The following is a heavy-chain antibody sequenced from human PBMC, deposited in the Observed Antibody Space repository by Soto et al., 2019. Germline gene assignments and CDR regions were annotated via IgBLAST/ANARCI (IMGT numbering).Heavy chain of an antibody. J-gene: IGHJ6*02. D-gene: IGHD3-22*01. CDR1: GGSISSADYY. CDR2: IAYSGTT. CDR3: ARGRPYDSSGYSPHYGLDV. V-gene: IGHV4-31*03. Sequence: QVLLQESGPGLVKPSQSLSLTCTVSGGSISSADYYWSWIRQHPGKGLEWIGHIAYSGTTSYNPSLKSRVTISGGTSKNQFSLKLRAVTAAGTAVYYCARGRPYDSSGYSPHYGLDVWGQGTTVTVSS.